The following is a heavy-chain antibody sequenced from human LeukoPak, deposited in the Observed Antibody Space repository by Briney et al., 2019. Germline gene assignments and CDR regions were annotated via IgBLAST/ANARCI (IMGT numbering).Heavy chain of an antibody. Sequence: ASVKVSCKVSGYTLTELSMHWVRQAPGKGLEWMGGFDPEDGETIYAQKFQGRVTMTEDTSTDTAYMELSSLRSEDTAVYYCARAASGSGGNNWFDPWGQGTLVTVSS. D-gene: IGHD3-10*01. J-gene: IGHJ5*02. V-gene: IGHV1-24*01. CDR2: FDPEDGET. CDR3: ARAASGSGGNNWFDP. CDR1: GYTLTELS.